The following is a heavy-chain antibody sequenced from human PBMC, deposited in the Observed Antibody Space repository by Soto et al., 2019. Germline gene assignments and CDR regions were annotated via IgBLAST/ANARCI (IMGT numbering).Heavy chain of an antibody. CDR1: GFTFRNYV. J-gene: IGHJ4*02. D-gene: IGHD5-12*01. Sequence: AASGFTFRNYVMHWVRQAPGKGLEWLAVISSDGSNKYYADSVKGRFTISRDNSKNTLYLQMNSLRIEDTAVYYCTKDRATHRNYWGQGTLVTVSS. CDR3: TKDRATHRNY. V-gene: IGHV3-30*18. CDR2: ISSDGSNK.